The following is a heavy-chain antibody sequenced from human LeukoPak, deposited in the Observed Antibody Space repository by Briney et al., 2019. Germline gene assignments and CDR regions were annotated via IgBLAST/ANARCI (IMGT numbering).Heavy chain of an antibody. Sequence: GGSLRLSCAASGFSFSSYAMYWVRQVPGKGLEWVAVISYDGSNKYYADSVKGRFTISRDNAKNSLYLQMSSLRVEDTAVYYCARGPMLRGVIIRRSKSGYFDYWGQGTLVTVSS. CDR3: ARGPMLRGVIIRRSKSGYFDY. CDR2: ISYDGSNK. V-gene: IGHV3-30*04. D-gene: IGHD3-10*01. J-gene: IGHJ4*02. CDR1: GFSFSSYA.